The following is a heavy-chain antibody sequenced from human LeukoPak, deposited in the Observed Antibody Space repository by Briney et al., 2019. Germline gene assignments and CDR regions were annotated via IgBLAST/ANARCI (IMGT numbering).Heavy chain of an antibody. J-gene: IGHJ5*02. CDR3: ARVKMQWLVIRLSDWFDP. Sequence: GGSLRLSCAASGFTFSSYWMSWVRQAPGKGLEWVANIKQDGSGKYYVDSVKGRFTISRDNAKNSLYLQMNSLRAEDTAVYYCARVKMQWLVIRLSDWFDPWGQGTLVTVSS. V-gene: IGHV3-7*01. D-gene: IGHD6-19*01. CDR1: GFTFSSYW. CDR2: IKQDGSGK.